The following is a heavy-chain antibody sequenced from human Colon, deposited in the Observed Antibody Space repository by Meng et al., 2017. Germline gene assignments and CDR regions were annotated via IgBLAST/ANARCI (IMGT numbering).Heavy chain of an antibody. CDR1: GGSISSGNW. V-gene: IGHV4-4*02. CDR3: ARGRGSYSSIDF. CDR2: VYYTGSA. D-gene: IGHD1-26*01. J-gene: IGHJ4*02. Sequence: QVQLQESGQGLVKPSGTLSLTCAVSGGSISSGNWWRWVRQPPGKGLEWIGYVYYTGSANYNPSLKSRVTISVDTSKNHFSLNLTSVTAADTAVYYCARGRGSYSSIDFWGQGTLVTVSS.